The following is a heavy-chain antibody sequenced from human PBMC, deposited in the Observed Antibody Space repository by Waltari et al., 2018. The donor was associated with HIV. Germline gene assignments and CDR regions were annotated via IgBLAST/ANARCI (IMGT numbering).Heavy chain of an antibody. V-gene: IGHV3-30*18. CDR3: AKEKRYFDWLQNDY. CDR2: ISYDGSNK. D-gene: IGHD3-9*01. J-gene: IGHJ4*02. CDR1: GFTFRSSG. Sequence: QVQLVESGGGVVQPGRSLRLSCAASGFTFRSSGLHWFRQPPGKGLEWVAVISYDGSNKYYADSVKGRFTISRDNSKNTLYLQMNSLRAEDTAVYYCAKEKRYFDWLQNDYWGQGTLVTVSS.